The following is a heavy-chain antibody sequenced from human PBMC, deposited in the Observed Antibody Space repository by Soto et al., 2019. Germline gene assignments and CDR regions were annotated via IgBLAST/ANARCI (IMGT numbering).Heavy chain of an antibody. CDR3: ARGFDSGKFYAFES. V-gene: IGHV4-59*12. CDR2: VSYFVTT. Sequence: SETLSLTCNVSGGPLTTYFWSWIRQPPGKGLEWIGYVSYFVTTAYNPSLKTRVTISPDTSKNQFSLNLSSVTAADTAVYYCARGFDSGKFYAFESWGQGTQVTVSS. D-gene: IGHD1-26*01. J-gene: IGHJ4*02. CDR1: GGPLTTYF.